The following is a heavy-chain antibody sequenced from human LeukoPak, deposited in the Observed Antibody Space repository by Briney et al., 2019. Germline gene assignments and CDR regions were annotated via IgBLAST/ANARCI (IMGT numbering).Heavy chain of an antibody. V-gene: IGHV3-23*01. CDR1: GFTFSSYA. CDR3: ARAGWGTVAGVFDY. CDR2: ISDSGGST. D-gene: IGHD6-19*01. J-gene: IGHJ4*02. Sequence: GGSLRLSCAASGFTFSSYAMHWVRQAPGKGLEWVSAISDSGGSTYYADSVKGRFTISRDNSKNTLYLQMNSLRTEDTAVYYCARAGWGTVAGVFDYWGQGTLVTVSS.